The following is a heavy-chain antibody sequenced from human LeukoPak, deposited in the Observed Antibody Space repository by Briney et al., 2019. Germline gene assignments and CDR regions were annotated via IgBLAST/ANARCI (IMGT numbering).Heavy chain of an antibody. CDR3: ASHVDTAMMFDY. Sequence: GGSLRLSCAASGFTVSSNYMSWVRQAPGKGLEWVSVIYSGGSTYYADSVKRRFTISRDNSKNTLYLQMNSLRAEDTAVYYCASHVDTAMMFDYWGQGTLVTVSS. V-gene: IGHV3-53*01. D-gene: IGHD5-18*01. J-gene: IGHJ4*02. CDR1: GFTVSSNY. CDR2: IYSGGST.